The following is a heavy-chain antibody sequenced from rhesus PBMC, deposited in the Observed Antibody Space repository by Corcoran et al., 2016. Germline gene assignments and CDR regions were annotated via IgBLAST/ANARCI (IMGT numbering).Heavy chain of an antibody. J-gene: IGHJ4*01. CDR1: GGPIRVDS. CDR3: SRGDSSSRLGSY. V-gene: IGHV4-165*02. D-gene: IGHD6-43*01. Sequence: QVQLQESGPGLVKPSETLSLTCPVSGGPIRVDSWHWLRQPPGVGLEWIGYFGGASGSTYYNPSLKSRVTSSTDTSKNQFSLKLTAVTAADTAMYYCSRGDSSSRLGSYWGQGVLVTVSS. CDR2: FGGASGST.